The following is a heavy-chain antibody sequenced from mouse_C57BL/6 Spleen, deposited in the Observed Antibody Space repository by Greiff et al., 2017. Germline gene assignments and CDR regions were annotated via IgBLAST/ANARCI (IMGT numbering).Heavy chain of an antibody. V-gene: IGHV2-3*01. CDR3: AKYDYEAWCAY. Sequence: VKLQESGPGLVAPSQSLSITCTVSGFSLTSYGVSWVRQPPGKGLEWLGVIWGDGSTNYHSALISRLSISKDNSKSQVFLKLTSLQTDDTATYYCAKYDYEAWCAYWGQGTLVTVSA. CDR1: GFSLTSYG. D-gene: IGHD2-4*01. J-gene: IGHJ3*01. CDR2: IWGDGST.